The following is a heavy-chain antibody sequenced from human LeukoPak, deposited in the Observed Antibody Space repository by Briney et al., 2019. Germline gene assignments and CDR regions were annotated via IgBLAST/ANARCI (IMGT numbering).Heavy chain of an antibody. Sequence: GGSLRLSCAASGFTFNSYWFHWVRQAPGKGLEWAAFIRYDGSNKYYADSVKGRFTISRDNSKNTLYLQMNSLRAEDTAVYYCAKDSRSVVAASDWGQGTLVTVSS. CDR3: AKDSRSVVAASD. CDR2: IRYDGSNK. CDR1: GFTFNSYW. J-gene: IGHJ4*02. D-gene: IGHD2-15*01. V-gene: IGHV3-30*02.